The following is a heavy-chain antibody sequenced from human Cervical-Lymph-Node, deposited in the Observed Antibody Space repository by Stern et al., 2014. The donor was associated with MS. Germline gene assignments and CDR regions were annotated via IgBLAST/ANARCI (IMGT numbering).Heavy chain of an antibody. CDR3: ARDLLIPYCTNGVCSQTVGYYYYGMDV. J-gene: IGHJ6*02. D-gene: IGHD2-8*01. CDR1: GFTFSDYY. CDR2: ISSSGSTI. Sequence: QVQLVESGGGLVKPGGSLRLSCAASGFTFSDYYMSWIRQAPGKGLEWVSYISSSGSTIYYADSVKGRFTISRDNAKNSLYLQMNSLRAEDTAVYYCARDLLIPYCTNGVCSQTVGYYYYGMDVWGQGTTVTVSS. V-gene: IGHV3-11*01.